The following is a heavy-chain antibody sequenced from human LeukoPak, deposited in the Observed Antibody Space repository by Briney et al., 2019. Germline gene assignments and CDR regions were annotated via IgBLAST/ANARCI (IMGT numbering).Heavy chain of an antibody. D-gene: IGHD6-19*01. CDR2: TFTTGST. CDR1: GGSIRTYY. CDR3: ARHLGSGWPTSFQH. V-gene: IGHV4-4*07. J-gene: IGHJ1*01. Sequence: SETLSLTCTVSGGSIRTYYWTWIRQPAGKGLEWIGRTFTTGSTDYNPSLKGRVSLALDKSNNQISLRMTSVTAADTAVYYCARHLGSGWPTSFQHWGQGTLVTVSS.